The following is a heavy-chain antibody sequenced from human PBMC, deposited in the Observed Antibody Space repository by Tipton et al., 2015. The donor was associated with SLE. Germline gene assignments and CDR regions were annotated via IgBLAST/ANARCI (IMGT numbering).Heavy chain of an antibody. CDR2: IRYDGSNK. Sequence: SLRLSCAASGFTFSSYGMHWVRQAPGKGLEWVAFIRYDGSNKYYADSVKGRFTISRDNSKNTLYLQMNSLRAEDTAVYYCAKPIEYCSSTSCYTDYWGQGTLVTVSS. CDR3: AKPIEYCSSTSCYTDY. D-gene: IGHD2-2*01. V-gene: IGHV3-30*02. J-gene: IGHJ4*02. CDR1: GFTFSSYG.